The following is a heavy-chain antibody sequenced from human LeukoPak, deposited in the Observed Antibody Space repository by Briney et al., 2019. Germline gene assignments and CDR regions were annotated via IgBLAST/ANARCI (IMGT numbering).Heavy chain of an antibody. Sequence: SQTLSLTCAISGDSVSGNSAAWTWIRQSPSRGLEWLGRTYYRSKWYTDYAVSVKLRITINPDTSKNQFSLQLNSVTPEDTALYYCARGHYAMDVWGQGTTVTVSS. CDR3: ARGHYAMDV. J-gene: IGHJ6*02. CDR2: TYYRSKWYT. CDR1: GDSVSGNSAA. V-gene: IGHV6-1*01.